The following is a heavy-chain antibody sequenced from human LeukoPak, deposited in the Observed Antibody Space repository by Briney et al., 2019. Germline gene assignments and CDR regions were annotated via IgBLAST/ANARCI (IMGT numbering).Heavy chain of an antibody. D-gene: IGHD3-3*01. CDR3: AKDREDFWSGYYSPSDY. CDR2: ISGSGGST. Sequence: GGSLRLSCAASGFTFSSYAMSWVRQAPGKGLEWVSAISGSGGSTYYADSVKGRFTISRDNSKNTLYLQMNSLRAEGTAVYYCAKDREDFWSGYYSPSDYWGQGTLVTVSS. CDR1: GFTFSSYA. J-gene: IGHJ4*02. V-gene: IGHV3-23*01.